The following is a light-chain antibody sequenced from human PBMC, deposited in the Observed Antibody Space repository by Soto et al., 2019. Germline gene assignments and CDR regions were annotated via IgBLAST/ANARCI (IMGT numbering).Light chain of an antibody. CDR2: EVS. Sequence: QSALTQPPSASGSLGQSVTISCTGTSSDVGTYNYVSWYQQHPGKAPKLMIYEVSERPSGVPDRFSGSKSGNTASLTFSGLQPEDEADYYCCSYAGSNNVVFGGGTKLTVL. V-gene: IGLV2-8*01. J-gene: IGLJ2*01. CDR3: CSYAGSNNVV. CDR1: SSDVGTYNY.